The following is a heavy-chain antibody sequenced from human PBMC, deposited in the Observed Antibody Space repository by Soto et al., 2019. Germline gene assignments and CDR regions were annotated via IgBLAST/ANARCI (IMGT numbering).Heavy chain of an antibody. V-gene: IGHV3-33*01. CDR2: IWYDGSYK. J-gene: IGHJ3*01. D-gene: IGHD2-15*01. Sequence: QVQLVESGGGVVQPGRSLRLSCAASGFTFSHYGMHWVSQAPGKGLEWVGIIWYDGSYKYYGDSVKGRFTISRDDSKNTMYLQMNSLRAEDTAVYYCARGSGMVVSGDASDVWGQGTLVTVSS. CDR1: GFTFSHYG. CDR3: ARGSGMVVSGDASDV.